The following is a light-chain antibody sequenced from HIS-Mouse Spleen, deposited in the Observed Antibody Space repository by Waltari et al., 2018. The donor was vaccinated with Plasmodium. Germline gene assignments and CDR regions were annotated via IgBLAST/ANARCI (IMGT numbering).Light chain of an antibody. V-gene: IGLV4-69*01. CDR1: RGHLRYP. CDR2: LNSDGSP. J-gene: IGLJ2*01. CDR3: QTWGTGMGV. Sequence: QLVLPQSPSASASLGPSVKLTCTLRRGHLRYPIAWPQQQPERGHRYLMQLNSDGSPSKGDATPDRFSGSSSGAERYLTIASLQSEDEADYYCQTWGTGMGVFGGGTKLTVL.